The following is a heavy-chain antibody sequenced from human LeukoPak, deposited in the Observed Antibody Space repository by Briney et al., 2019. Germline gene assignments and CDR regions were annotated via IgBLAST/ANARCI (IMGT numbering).Heavy chain of an antibody. V-gene: IGHV3-13*01. CDR2: IGTAGDT. CDR3: ASGQAQQWLVSPCNYYYMDV. D-gene: IGHD6-19*01. CDR1: GFTYSSYD. J-gene: IGHJ6*03. Sequence: GGSLRLSCAAPGFTYSSYDMHWVRQATGKGLEGVSAIGTAGDTYHPGSVKGRFTISRENDKNSLYLQMNSLRAGDTAVYYCASGQAQQWLVSPCNYYYMDVWGKGTTVTISS.